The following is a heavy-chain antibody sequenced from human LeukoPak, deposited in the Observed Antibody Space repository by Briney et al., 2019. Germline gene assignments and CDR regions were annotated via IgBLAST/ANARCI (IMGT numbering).Heavy chain of an antibody. CDR2: IYYSGST. Sequence: SETLSLTCTVSGGSISSYYWSWIRQPPGKGLEWIGYIYYSGSTNYNPSLKSRVTISVDTSKNQFSLKLSSVTAADTAVYYCARSGEMATTAHYIDYWGQGTLVTVSS. CDR1: GGSISSYY. D-gene: IGHD5-24*01. CDR3: ARSGEMATTAHYIDY. J-gene: IGHJ4*02. V-gene: IGHV4-59*08.